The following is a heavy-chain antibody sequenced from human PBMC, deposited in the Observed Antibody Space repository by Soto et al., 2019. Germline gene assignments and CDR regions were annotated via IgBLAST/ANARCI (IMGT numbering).Heavy chain of an antibody. D-gene: IGHD3-22*01. V-gene: IGHV3-30*18. CDR3: AKGRSFYDSSGYVFDY. CDR1: GFTFSSYG. Sequence: PGGSLRLSCAASGFTFSSYGMHWVRQAPGKGLEWVAVISYDGSNKYYADSVKGRFTISRDNSKNTLYLQMNSLRAEDTAVYYCAKGRSFYDSSGYVFDYWGQGTLVTVSS. CDR2: ISYDGSNK. J-gene: IGHJ4*02.